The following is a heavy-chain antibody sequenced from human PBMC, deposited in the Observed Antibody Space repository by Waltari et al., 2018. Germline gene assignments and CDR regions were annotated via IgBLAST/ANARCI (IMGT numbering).Heavy chain of an antibody. CDR2: IWYDGSNE. CDR3: AKDRQAGTYLGLNFLY. CDR1: GFTFSSYG. V-gene: IGHV3-33*06. Sequence: QVQLVESGGGVVQPGTSLRLSCAASGFTFSSYGMPWGRQAPGKGLEWLAVIWYDGSNEDYADSVKGRFTISRDNAKNTLYLQMNGLRAEDTAVYYCAKDRQAGTYLGLNFLYWGQGTLVTVSS. J-gene: IGHJ4*02. D-gene: IGHD1-26*01.